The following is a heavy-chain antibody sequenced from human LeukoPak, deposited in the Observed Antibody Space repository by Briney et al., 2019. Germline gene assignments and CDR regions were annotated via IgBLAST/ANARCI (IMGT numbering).Heavy chain of an antibody. CDR3: ACGPSVNDFDY. CDR2: IIPILGIA. V-gene: IGHV1-69*04. Sequence: ASVKVSCKASGGTFSSYAISWVRQAPGQGLEWMGRIIPILGIANYAQKFQGRVTITADKSTSTAYMELSSLRSEDTAVYYCACGPSVNDFDYWGQGILVAVSS. CDR1: GGTFSSYA. D-gene: IGHD1-26*01. J-gene: IGHJ4*02.